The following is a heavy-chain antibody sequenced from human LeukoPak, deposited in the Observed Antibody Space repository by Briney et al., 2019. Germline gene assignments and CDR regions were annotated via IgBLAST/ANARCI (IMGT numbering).Heavy chain of an antibody. Sequence: GSSVKVSCKASGGTFSSYAISWVRQAPGQGLEWMGGIIPIFGTANYARKFQGRVTITADESTSTAYMELSSLRSEDTAVYYCASATTSDYGGNSVEAFDIWGQGTMVTVSS. V-gene: IGHV1-69*01. D-gene: IGHD4-23*01. CDR2: IIPIFGTA. CDR1: GGTFSSYA. CDR3: ASATTSDYGGNSVEAFDI. J-gene: IGHJ3*02.